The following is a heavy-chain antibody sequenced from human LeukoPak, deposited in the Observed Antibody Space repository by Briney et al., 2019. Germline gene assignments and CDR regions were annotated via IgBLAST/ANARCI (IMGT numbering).Heavy chain of an antibody. CDR1: GSTFIRSA. J-gene: IGHJ4*02. D-gene: IGHD1-26*01. CDR3: ARDDGSATLGSDS. V-gene: IGHV1-69*05. CDR2: VIPILGTT. Sequence: ASVKVSCKGSGSTFIRSAISGVRQAPGQGLDWMGRVIPILGTTNYAQKFQDRVSITTDESTSTAYMEVSSLRSVDTAVYYCARDDGSATLGSDSWGQGTLVTVSS.